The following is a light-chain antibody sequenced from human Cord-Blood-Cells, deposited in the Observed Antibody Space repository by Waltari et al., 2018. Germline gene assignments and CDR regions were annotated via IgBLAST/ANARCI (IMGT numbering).Light chain of an antibody. CDR1: SSDVGGYNY. J-gene: IGLJ1*01. CDR3: SSYTSSSTLDV. CDR2: EVS. V-gene: IGLV2-14*01. Sequence: QSALTQPASVSGSPGQSITISCPGTSSDVGGYNYFSWYQQHPGKAPKLMIYEVSNRPSGVSKRFCESKSGNTASLTISGLEAEDEADYYGSSYTSSSTLDVFGTGAKVTVL.